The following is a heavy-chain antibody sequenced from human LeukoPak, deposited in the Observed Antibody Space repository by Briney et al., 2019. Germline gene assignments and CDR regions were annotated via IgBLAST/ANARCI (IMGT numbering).Heavy chain of an antibody. V-gene: IGHV4-39*07. CDR3: ASKSGIAALTTDY. Sequence: SETLSLTCTVSGGSISSSSYYWGWIRQPPGKGLEWIGSIYYSGSTYYNPSLKSRVTISVDTSKNQFSLKLSSVTAADTAVDYCASKSGIAALTTDYWGQGTLVTVSS. CDR1: GGSISSSSYY. CDR2: IYYSGST. D-gene: IGHD6-13*01. J-gene: IGHJ4*02.